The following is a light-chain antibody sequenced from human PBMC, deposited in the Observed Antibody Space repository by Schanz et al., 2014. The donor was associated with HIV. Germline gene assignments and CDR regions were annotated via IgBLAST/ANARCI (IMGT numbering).Light chain of an antibody. Sequence: DIQMTQSPSTLSASVGDRVTITCRASQSISSWLAWYQQKPGKAPKLLIYKASSLESGVPSRFSGSGSGAEFILTISSLQPDDFATYYCQQYYSFSYTFGQGTKLEI. CDR2: KAS. CDR1: QSISSW. V-gene: IGKV1-5*03. CDR3: QQYYSFSYT. J-gene: IGKJ2*01.